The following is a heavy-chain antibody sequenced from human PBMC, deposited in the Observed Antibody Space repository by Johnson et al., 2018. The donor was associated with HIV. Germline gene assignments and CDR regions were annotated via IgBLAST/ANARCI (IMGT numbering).Heavy chain of an antibody. CDR2: ISWNSHIV. CDR1: GVKLDDYA. V-gene: IGHV3-9*01. D-gene: IGHD6-13*01. CDR3: ARDQQLVPTGGAFDI. J-gene: IGHJ3*02. Sequence: VQLVESGGGLVQPGRSLRLSCVASGVKLDDYAMHWVRQPPGQGLEWVAGISWNSHIVDYADSVKGRVTISRDTAKNSLYLQMNTLRPEDTAVYYCARDQQLVPTGGAFDIWGQGTMVTVSS.